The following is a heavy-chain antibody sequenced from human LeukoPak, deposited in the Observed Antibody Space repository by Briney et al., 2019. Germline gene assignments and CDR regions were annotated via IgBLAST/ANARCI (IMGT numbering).Heavy chain of an antibody. J-gene: IGHJ3*02. CDR3: ARVRRIVATMRAFDI. Sequence: GASVKVSCKASGYTFTGYYMHWVRQAPGQGLEWMGIINPSGGSTSYAQKFQGRVTMTRDTSTSTVYMELSSLRSEDTAVYYCARVRRIVATMRAFDIWGQGTMVTVSS. V-gene: IGHV1-46*01. CDR2: INPSGGST. D-gene: IGHD5-12*01. CDR1: GYTFTGYY.